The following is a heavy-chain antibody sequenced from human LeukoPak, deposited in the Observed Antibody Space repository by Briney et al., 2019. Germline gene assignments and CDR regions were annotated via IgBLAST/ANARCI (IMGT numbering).Heavy chain of an antibody. V-gene: IGHV4-59*02. D-gene: IGHD3-3*01. CDR3: AIMGSAYGNAFDV. CDR2: YYYGGST. J-gene: IGHJ3*01. CDR1: GGSVNSHF. Sequence: SETLSLTCTFSGGSVNSHFCSWVRHSPGKELEWIGYYYYGGSTLYNPSLSSRVTISVDASKNHFFLRLNSVTATDTGVYYCAIMGSAYGNAFDVWGLGTMDTVSP.